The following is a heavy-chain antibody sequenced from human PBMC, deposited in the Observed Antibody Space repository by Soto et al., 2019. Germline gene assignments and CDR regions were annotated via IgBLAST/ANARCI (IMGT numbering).Heavy chain of an antibody. Sequence: QVQLVESGGGVVQPGRSLRLSCAASGFTFRNYAMHWVRQAPGKGLEWVAVISSDGSIKHYADSVKGRFTISRDNSKNTLFLQMNSLRPDDTAVYYCARGVGRLWHNFDYWGQGTLVTGSS. CDR1: GFTFRNYA. J-gene: IGHJ4*02. V-gene: IGHV3-30-3*01. CDR3: ARGVGRLWHNFDY. CDR2: ISSDGSIK. D-gene: IGHD3-10*01.